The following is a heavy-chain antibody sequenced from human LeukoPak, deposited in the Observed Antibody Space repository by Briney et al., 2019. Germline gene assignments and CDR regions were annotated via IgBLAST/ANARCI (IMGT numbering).Heavy chain of an antibody. D-gene: IGHD2-2*01. Sequence: SETLSLTCTVSGGSISSGDYYWSWIRQPPGKGLEWIGYIYYSGSTYYNPSLKSRVTISVDTSKNQFSLKLTSVTAADTAVYYCARGHYALYGYWGQGTLLTVFS. J-gene: IGHJ4*02. CDR1: GGSISSGDYY. CDR3: ARGHYALYGY. V-gene: IGHV4-30-4*08. CDR2: IYYSGST.